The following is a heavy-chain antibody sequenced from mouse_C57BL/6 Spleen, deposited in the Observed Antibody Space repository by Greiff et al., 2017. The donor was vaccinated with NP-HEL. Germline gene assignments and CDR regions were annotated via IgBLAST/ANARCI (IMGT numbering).Heavy chain of an antibody. CDR1: GFSLTSYG. D-gene: IGHD2-2*01. V-gene: IGHV2-2*01. CDR3: ARYLRDGYDDYFYAMDY. CDR2: IWSGGST. J-gene: IGHJ4*01. Sequence: VQLQQSGPGLVQPSQSLSITCTVSGFSLTSYGVHWVRQSPGKGLEWLGVIWSGGSTDYNAAFISRLSISKDNSKSQVFFKMNSLQADDTAIYYCARYLRDGYDDYFYAMDYWGQGTSVTVSS.